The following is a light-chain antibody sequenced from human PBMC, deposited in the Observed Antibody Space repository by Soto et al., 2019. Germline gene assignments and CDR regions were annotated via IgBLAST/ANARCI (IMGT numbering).Light chain of an antibody. CDR1: NIGSDS. CDR3: QVCDGSSDHYV. CDR2: DDS. J-gene: IGLJ1*01. Sequence: SYELTQPPSVSVAPGQTARFTRGGDNIGSDSVPWYQQKPGQAPLLVVYDDSDRPSGIPERFSGFSYGNTATLTISRVEAGDEADYYCQVCDGSSDHYVFGTGTKVTV. V-gene: IGLV3-21*02.